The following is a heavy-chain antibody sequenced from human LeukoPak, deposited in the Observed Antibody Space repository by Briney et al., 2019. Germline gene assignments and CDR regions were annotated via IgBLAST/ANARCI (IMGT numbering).Heavy chain of an antibody. J-gene: IGHJ4*02. V-gene: IGHV3-7*01. CDR3: ARQDIVVVVAATPQFDY. Sequence: PGGSLRLSCAASGFTFSSYWMSWVRQAPGKGLEWVANIKQDGSEKYYVDSVKGRFTISRDNAKNSLYLQMNSLRAEDTAVYYCARQDIVVVVAATPQFDYWGQGTLVTVSS. D-gene: IGHD2-15*01. CDR1: GFTFSSYW. CDR2: IKQDGSEK.